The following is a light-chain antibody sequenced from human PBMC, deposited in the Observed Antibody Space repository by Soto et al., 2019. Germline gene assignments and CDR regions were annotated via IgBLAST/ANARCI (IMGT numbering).Light chain of an antibody. CDR1: QSINSNY. V-gene: IGKV3-20*01. CDR2: SAS. CDR3: QQYGNSPRT. J-gene: IGKJ5*01. Sequence: EIVLTQSPGTLSLSPVERATLSCRASQSINSNYFAWYQQKPGQAPRLLFYSASSRVSGIPDRFSGSGSGTDFTLTISRLEPEDFAVYFCQQYGNSPRTFGQGTRLEIK.